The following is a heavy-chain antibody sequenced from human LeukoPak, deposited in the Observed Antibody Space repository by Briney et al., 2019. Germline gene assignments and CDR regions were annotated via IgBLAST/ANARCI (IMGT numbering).Heavy chain of an antibody. CDR3: ARDPTWDY. Sequence: SATLSLTCAVYGGSFSGYYWSWIRQPPGKGLEWIGEINHSGSTNYNPSLKSRVTISVDTSKNQFSLKLSSVTAADTAVYYCARDPTWDYWGQGTLVTVSS. J-gene: IGHJ4*02. CDR1: GGSFSGYY. CDR2: INHSGST. V-gene: IGHV4-34*01.